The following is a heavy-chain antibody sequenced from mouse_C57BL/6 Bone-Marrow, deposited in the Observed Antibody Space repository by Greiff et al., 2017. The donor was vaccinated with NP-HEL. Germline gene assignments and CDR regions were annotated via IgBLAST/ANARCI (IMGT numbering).Heavy chain of an antibody. D-gene: IGHD2-4*01. Sequence: EVKLMESAFFLLQPGSSMKLSCTASGFTFSDYYMAWVRQVPEKGLEWVANITYDGSSTYYLDSLKSRFIISRDNAKNILYLQMRSLKSEDTATYYCAREGGLRRRTYAMDYWGQGTSVTVSS. CDR1: GFTFSDYY. J-gene: IGHJ4*01. CDR3: AREGGLRRRTYAMDY. V-gene: IGHV5-16*01. CDR2: ITYDGSST.